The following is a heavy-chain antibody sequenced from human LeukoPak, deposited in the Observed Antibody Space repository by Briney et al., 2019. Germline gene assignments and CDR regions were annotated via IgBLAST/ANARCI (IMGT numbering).Heavy chain of an antibody. V-gene: IGHV4-59*01. Sequence: SETLSLTCTVSGGSISSYYWSWIRQSPGKGLEYIGYIYDSGSPNYNPALKTRVTMSLDTSKNQFSLRLSSVTAADTALYYCARSQDVGVEAVATTTAHAFDVWGPGTMVTVSS. CDR3: ARSQDVGVEAVATTTAHAFDV. CDR2: IYDSGSP. D-gene: IGHD2-15*01. J-gene: IGHJ3*01. CDR1: GGSISSYY.